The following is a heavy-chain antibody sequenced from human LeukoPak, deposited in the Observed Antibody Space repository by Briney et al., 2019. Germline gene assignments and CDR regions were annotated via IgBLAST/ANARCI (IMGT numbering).Heavy chain of an antibody. CDR2: IYSGGST. CDR3: ARSGRKAGQWLAFDY. J-gene: IGHJ4*02. D-gene: IGHD6-19*01. Sequence: PGGSLRLSCAASGFTVSSNYMSWVRQAPGTGLEWVSVIYSGGSTYYADSVKGRFTISRDNSKNTLYLQMNSLRAEDTAVYYCARSGRKAGQWLAFDYWGQGTLVTVSS. CDR1: GFTVSSNY. V-gene: IGHV3-53*01.